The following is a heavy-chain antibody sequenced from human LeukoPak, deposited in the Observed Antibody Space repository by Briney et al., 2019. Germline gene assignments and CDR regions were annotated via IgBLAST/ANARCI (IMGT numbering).Heavy chain of an antibody. J-gene: IGHJ5*02. Sequence: PGGSLRLSCAASGFTFSSYAMGWVRQAPGKGLEWVSAIDGSGDDTYYADSVKGRFTISRDNSKNTLYLQMNSLRAEDTAVYYCARRLVTTLTTVFDPWGQGTLVTVSS. D-gene: IGHD4-17*01. CDR1: GFTFSSYA. CDR3: ARRLVTTLTTVFDP. CDR2: IDGSGDDT. V-gene: IGHV3-23*01.